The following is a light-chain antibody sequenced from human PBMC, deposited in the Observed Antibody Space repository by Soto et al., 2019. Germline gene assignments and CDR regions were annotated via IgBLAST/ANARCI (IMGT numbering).Light chain of an antibody. CDR3: QHYGSSPPIT. CDR2: DAS. J-gene: IGKJ5*01. Sequence: DIHITHSPCSLSSSLVERVTITCRASQSISSWLAWYQQKPGKAPKLLIYDASSLESGVPSRFSGSGSGTDFTLTISRLEPEDFAVYYCQHYGSSPPITFGQGTRLEI. V-gene: IGKV1-5*01. CDR1: QSISSW.